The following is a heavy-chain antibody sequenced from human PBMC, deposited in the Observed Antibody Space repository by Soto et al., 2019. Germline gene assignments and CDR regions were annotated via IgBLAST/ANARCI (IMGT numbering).Heavy chain of an antibody. CDR2: ISYDGSNK. V-gene: IGHV3-30-3*01. CDR1: GFTFSSYA. J-gene: IGHJ4*02. D-gene: IGHD6-13*01. Sequence: QVQLVESGGGVVQPGRSLRLSCAASGFTFSSYAMHWVRQAPGKGLEWVAVISYDGSNKYYADSVKGRFTISRDNSKNTPYLQMNSLRAEDTAVYYCARDESSWYVYWGQGTLVTVSS. CDR3: ARDESSWYVY.